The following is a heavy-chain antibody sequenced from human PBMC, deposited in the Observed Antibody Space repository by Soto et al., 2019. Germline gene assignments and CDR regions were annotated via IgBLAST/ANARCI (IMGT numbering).Heavy chain of an antibody. J-gene: IGHJ4*02. Sequence: SETLSLTCNVSSGSIDRSNYYWDWLRQPPGKGLEWIGTTYYNGNAYYNPSLRSRVSMSVDTSKNQFSLKLISVTAADTAVYYCARHFVAVVIKGWGYWGQGKLVTVS. CDR3: ARHFVAVVIKGWGY. CDR2: TYYNGNA. V-gene: IGHV4-39*01. D-gene: IGHD3-10*01. CDR1: SGSIDRSNYY.